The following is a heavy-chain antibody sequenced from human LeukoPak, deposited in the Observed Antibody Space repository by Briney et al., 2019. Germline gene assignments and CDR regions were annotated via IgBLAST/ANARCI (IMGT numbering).Heavy chain of an antibody. Sequence: GGSLRLSCAASGFTFNDYYMSWIRHAPGKGLERVSYISSGSSYTNYADSVKGRFTISRDNAKNSLYLQMNSLRAEDTAVYYCASTYRSDWYGGYWGQGTLVTVSS. CDR3: ASTYRSDWYGGY. D-gene: IGHD6-19*01. J-gene: IGHJ4*02. CDR2: ISSGSSYT. V-gene: IGHV3-11*03. CDR1: GFTFNDYY.